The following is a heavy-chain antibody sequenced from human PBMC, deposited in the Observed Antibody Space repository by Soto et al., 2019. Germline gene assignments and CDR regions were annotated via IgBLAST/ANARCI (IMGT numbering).Heavy chain of an antibody. J-gene: IGHJ4*02. CDR3: ARGYNFYGSGSYYENFDY. CDR2: MNPNSGNT. D-gene: IGHD3-10*01. CDR1: GYTFTGYD. Sequence: ASVKVSCKASGYTFTGYDINWVRQATGQGLEWMGWMNPNSGNTGYAQKFQGRVTMTRNTSISTAYMELSSLRSEDTAVYYCARGYNFYGSGSYYENFDYWGQGTLVTVSS. V-gene: IGHV1-8*01.